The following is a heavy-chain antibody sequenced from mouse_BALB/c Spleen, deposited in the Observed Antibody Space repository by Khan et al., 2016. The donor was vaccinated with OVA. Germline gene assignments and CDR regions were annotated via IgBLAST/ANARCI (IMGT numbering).Heavy chain of an antibody. CDR2: IDPANGNT. D-gene: IGHD1-1*01. CDR1: GFNIKDTY. Sequence: VQLQQPGAELVKPGASVKLSCTASGFNIKDTYMHWVKQRPEQGLEWIGRIDPANGNTKYDPKFQGKATITADTSSNTAYLQLSSLTSEDTAVYYCARWGYYGSSSYYYAMDYWGQGTSVTVSS. J-gene: IGHJ4*01. V-gene: IGHV14-3*02. CDR3: ARWGYYGSSSYYYAMDY.